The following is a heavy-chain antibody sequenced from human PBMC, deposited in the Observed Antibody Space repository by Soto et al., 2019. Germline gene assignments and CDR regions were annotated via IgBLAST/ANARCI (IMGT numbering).Heavy chain of an antibody. J-gene: IGHJ4*02. V-gene: IGHV1-69*13. D-gene: IGHD6-13*01. CDR2: IIPIFGTA. Sequence: SVKVSCKASGGTFSSYAISWVRQAPGQGLEWMGGIIPIFGTANYAQKFQGRVTITADESTSTAYMELSSLRSEDTAVYYCARSRIAAAGTPYFDYWGQGTLVTVS. CDR3: ARSRIAAAGTPYFDY. CDR1: GGTFSSYA.